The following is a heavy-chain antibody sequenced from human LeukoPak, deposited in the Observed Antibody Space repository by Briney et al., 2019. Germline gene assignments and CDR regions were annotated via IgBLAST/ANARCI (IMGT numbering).Heavy chain of an antibody. J-gene: IGHJ4*02. CDR2: FDPEDGET. V-gene: IGHV1-24*01. CDR3: ATLPGHYYDSSGYHALDY. Sequence: GASVKVSCKVSGYTLTELSMHWVRQAPGKGLEWMGGFDPEDGETIYAQKFQGRVTMTEDTSTDTAYMELSSLRSEDTAVYYCATLPGHYYDSSGYHALDYWGQGTLVTVSS. CDR1: GYTLTELS. D-gene: IGHD3-22*01.